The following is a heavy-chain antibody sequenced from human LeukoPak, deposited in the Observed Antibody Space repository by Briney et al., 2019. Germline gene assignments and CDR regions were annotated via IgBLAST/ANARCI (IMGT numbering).Heavy chain of an antibody. Sequence: PGGSLRLSCAASGFTLSSYWMHWVRQAPGKGLVWVSRIYSDGGRTSYADSVKGRFTISRDNAKNTLYLQMNSLRAEDTAVYYCARDQLEADSSGYYPNDLFDYWGQGTLVTVSS. CDR2: IYSDGGRT. D-gene: IGHD3-22*01. CDR3: ARDQLEADSSGYYPNDLFDY. J-gene: IGHJ4*02. V-gene: IGHV3-74*01. CDR1: GFTLSSYW.